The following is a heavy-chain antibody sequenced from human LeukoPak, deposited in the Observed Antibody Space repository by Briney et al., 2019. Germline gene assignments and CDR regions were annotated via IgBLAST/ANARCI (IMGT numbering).Heavy chain of an antibody. Sequence: GGSLRLSCAASGFTFSDHYMDWVRQAPGKGLEWVSIIYSGGSTYYADSVRGRFTISRDNSKNTLYLLMNSLRAEDTAVYYCATSGWWGYFDYWGQGTLVTVSS. D-gene: IGHD6-19*01. V-gene: IGHV3-66*01. CDR1: GFTFSDHY. CDR2: IYSGGST. J-gene: IGHJ4*02. CDR3: ATSGWWGYFDY.